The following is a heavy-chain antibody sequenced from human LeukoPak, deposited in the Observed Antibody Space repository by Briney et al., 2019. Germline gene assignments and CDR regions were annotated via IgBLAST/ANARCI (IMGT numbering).Heavy chain of an antibody. CDR1: GYTFTNYA. CDR2: ISGYNGNT. Sequence: ASVKVSCKASGYTFTNYAIGWVRQAPGQGLEWMGWISGYNGNTNYAQNLQGRVSMTTDTSTRTAYMELRSLRSDDTAVYYCARVIYYESSGYNAHYLDSWGQGTLVTVSS. D-gene: IGHD3-22*01. CDR3: ARVIYYESSGYNAHYLDS. V-gene: IGHV1-18*01. J-gene: IGHJ4*02.